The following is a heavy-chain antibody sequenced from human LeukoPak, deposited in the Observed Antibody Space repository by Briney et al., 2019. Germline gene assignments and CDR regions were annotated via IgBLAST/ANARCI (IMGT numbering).Heavy chain of an antibody. V-gene: IGHV4-4*02. CDR3: ARAATYYYDSSGLLGGYYFDY. CDR1: GGSISSSNW. J-gene: IGHJ4*02. D-gene: IGHD3-22*01. Sequence: PSGTLSLTCAVSGGSISSSNWWSWVRQPPGKGLEWIGEIYHSGSTNYNPSLKSRVTISVDTSKNQFSLKLSSVTAADTAVYYCARAATYYYDSSGLLGGYYFDYWGQGTLVTVSS. CDR2: IYHSGST.